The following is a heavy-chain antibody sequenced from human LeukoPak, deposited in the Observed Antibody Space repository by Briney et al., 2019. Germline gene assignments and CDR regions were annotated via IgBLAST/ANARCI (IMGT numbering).Heavy chain of an antibody. D-gene: IGHD1-26*01. Sequence: SETLSLTCTVSGGSFSSRPYYWSWIRQPAGKGLEWIGRIYTSGDTDYNPSLKSRVTISVDKSKNQFSLKLSSVTAADTAVYYCASGSRPAYMDVWGKGTTVTVSS. CDR1: GGSFSSRPYY. J-gene: IGHJ6*03. V-gene: IGHV4-61*02. CDR3: ASGSRPAYMDV. CDR2: IYTSGDT.